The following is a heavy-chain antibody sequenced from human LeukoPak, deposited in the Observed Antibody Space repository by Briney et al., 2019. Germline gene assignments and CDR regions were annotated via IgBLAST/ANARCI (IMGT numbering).Heavy chain of an antibody. CDR1: GFSFSNYW. V-gene: IGHV3-7*01. Sequence: PGGSLRLSCAASGFSFSNYWMSWVRQAPGKGLEWVANIKQDGSEKYYVDSVKGRFTISRDNAKNSLYLQMNSLRAEDTAIYYCAKDWAIAGSYYCMDVWGKGTTVTISS. J-gene: IGHJ6*03. CDR3: AKDWAIAGSYYCMDV. CDR2: IKQDGSEK. D-gene: IGHD2-2*01.